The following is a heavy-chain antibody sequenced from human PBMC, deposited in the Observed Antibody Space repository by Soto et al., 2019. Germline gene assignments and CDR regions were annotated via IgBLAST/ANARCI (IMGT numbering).Heavy chain of an antibody. CDR2: INAGNGNT. CDR3: ARGNLGYCSGGSCYSHYYYMDV. CDR1: GYTFTSYA. J-gene: IGHJ6*03. D-gene: IGHD2-15*01. Sequence: QVRLVQSGAEVKKPGASVKVSCKASGYTFTSYAMHWVRQAPGQRLEWMGWINAGNGNTKYSQKFQGRVTITRDTSASTAYMELSSLRSEDTAVYYCARGNLGYCSGGSCYSHYYYMDVWGKGTTVTVSS. V-gene: IGHV1-3*01.